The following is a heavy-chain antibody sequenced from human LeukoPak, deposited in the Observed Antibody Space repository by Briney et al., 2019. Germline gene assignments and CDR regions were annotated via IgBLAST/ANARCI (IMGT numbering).Heavy chain of an antibody. D-gene: IGHD5-18*01. CDR2: INHSGTT. J-gene: IGHJ6*03. V-gene: IGHV4-34*01. CDR1: GGSFSGYS. Sequence: SETLSLTCAVYGGSFSGYSWTWIRQPPGKGLEWIGDINHSGTTDYNPSLQSRVTISLDTSKNQFSLKVTSVTAADTAVYYCARVRLPPYYYYFYYMDVWGTGTTVTVSS. CDR3: ARVRLPPYYYYFYYMDV.